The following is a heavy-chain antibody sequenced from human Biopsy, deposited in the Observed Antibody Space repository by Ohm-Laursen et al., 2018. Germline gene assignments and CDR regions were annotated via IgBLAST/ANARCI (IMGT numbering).Heavy chain of an antibody. CDR3: ATLTEDYGASPDY. J-gene: IGHJ4*02. CDR2: VIPISNTA. D-gene: IGHD4-17*01. V-gene: IGHV1-69*06. Sequence: PSVKVSCKASAGSFSDYGPSWARQPPGRGLEWMGWVIPISNTANYAQNLQDRLSITADRSTNTAYMELNSLRSEDTAVYFCATLTEDYGASPDYWGQGTLVVVSS. CDR1: AGSFSDYG.